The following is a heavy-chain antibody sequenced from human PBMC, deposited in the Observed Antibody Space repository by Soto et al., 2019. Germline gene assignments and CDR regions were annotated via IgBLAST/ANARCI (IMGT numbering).Heavy chain of an antibody. J-gene: IGHJ4*02. CDR3: ARGAGDIVAMPTRRYFDY. CDR1: GYTFTGYY. D-gene: IGHD5-12*01. V-gene: IGHV1-2*02. Sequence: ASVKVSCKASGYTFTGYYMHWVRQAPGQGLEWMGWINPNSGGTNYAQKFQGRVTMTRDTSISTAYMELSRLRSDDTAVYYCARGAGDIVAMPTRRYFDYWGQGTLVTVSS. CDR2: INPNSGGT.